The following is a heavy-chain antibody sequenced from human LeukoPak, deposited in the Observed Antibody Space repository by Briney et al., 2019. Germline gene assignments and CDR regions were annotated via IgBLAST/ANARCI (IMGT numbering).Heavy chain of an antibody. D-gene: IGHD3-22*01. CDR1: GFSLSGYN. CDR3: ARHGGDYEDYFDY. Sequence: GGSLRLSCAASGFSLSGYNMNWVRQAPGKGLEWVSYISSSGTTIYYTDSVKGRFTISRDNAKNSLSLQIISLRAEDTAIYYCARHGGDYEDYFDYWGQGTLVTVSS. CDR2: ISSSGTTI. V-gene: IGHV3-48*04. J-gene: IGHJ4*02.